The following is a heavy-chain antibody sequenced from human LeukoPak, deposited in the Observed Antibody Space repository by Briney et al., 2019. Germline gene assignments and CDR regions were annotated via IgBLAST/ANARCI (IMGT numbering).Heavy chain of an antibody. D-gene: IGHD3-22*01. CDR3: AKDFGSSGYYSGLLYYFDY. CDR1: GFTFDDYA. J-gene: IGHJ4*02. V-gene: IGHV3-9*01. Sequence: PGRSLRLSCAASGFTFDDYAMHWVRQAPGKGLEWVSGISRNSGSIGYADSVKGRFTISRDNAKNSLYLQMNSLRAEDTALYYCAKDFGSSGYYSGLLYYFDYWGQGTLVTVSS. CDR2: ISRNSGSI.